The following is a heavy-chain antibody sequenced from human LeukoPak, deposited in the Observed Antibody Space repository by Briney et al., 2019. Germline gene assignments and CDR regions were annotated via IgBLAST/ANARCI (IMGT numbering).Heavy chain of an antibody. CDR1: GGTFSSYA. Sequence: VASVKVSCKASGGTFSSYAISWVRQAPGQGLEWMGGIIPIFGTANYAQKFQGRVTITTDESTSTAYMELSSLRSEDTAVYYCASGSVTTVPNWFDPWGQGTLVTVS. J-gene: IGHJ5*02. D-gene: IGHD4-11*01. CDR2: IIPIFGTA. CDR3: ASGSVTTVPNWFDP. V-gene: IGHV1-69*05.